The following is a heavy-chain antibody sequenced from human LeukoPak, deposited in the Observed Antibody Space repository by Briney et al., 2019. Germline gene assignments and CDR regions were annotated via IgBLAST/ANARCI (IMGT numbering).Heavy chain of an antibody. CDR1: GFTLSNYW. CDR2: INNDGTTT. CDR3: AREGSSLDY. D-gene: IGHD6-13*01. Sequence: GGSLRLSCAASGFTLSNYWMYWVRQAPGKGLVWVSRINNDGTTTNYADSVKGRFTISRDNAKNSLYLQMNSLRAEDTAVYYCAREGSSLDYWGQGTLVTASS. V-gene: IGHV3-74*01. J-gene: IGHJ4*02.